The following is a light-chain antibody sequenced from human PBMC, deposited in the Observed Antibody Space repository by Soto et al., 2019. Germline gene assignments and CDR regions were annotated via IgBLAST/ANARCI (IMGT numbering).Light chain of an antibody. J-gene: IGKJ1*01. V-gene: IGKV1-39*01. Sequence: DIQMTQSPSFLSASVGDRVTITCRASQDIRSSLNWYQQKPGKAPKFLIYVASSLQTGVPPRFSGSGSGTDFTLTISGLQAEHYATYFCQQTYSDPPWTFGQGTKVEV. CDR1: QDIRSS. CDR3: QQTYSDPPWT. CDR2: VAS.